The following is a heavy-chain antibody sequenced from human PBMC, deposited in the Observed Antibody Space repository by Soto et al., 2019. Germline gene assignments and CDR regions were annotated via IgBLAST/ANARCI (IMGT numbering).Heavy chain of an antibody. CDR2: IIPIFGPA. V-gene: IGHV1-69*13. J-gene: IGHJ6*02. CDR3: ATGSFTSTGGRIGYHYNAMDV. CDR1: GFSFSDYF. Sequence: SVKVSCKASGFSFSDYFMHWVRQAPGQGLEWMGGIIPIFGPANFAKKFQGRVTITADESTTTAYMELSSLTSEDTAVYYCATGSFTSTGGRIGYHYNAMDVWGQGTTVTV. D-gene: IGHD1-1*01.